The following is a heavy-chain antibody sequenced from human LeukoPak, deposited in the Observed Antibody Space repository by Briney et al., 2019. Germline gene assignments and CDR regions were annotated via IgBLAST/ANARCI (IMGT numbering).Heavy chain of an antibody. CDR3: ARTTILDY. CDR1: GFTFSSFY. J-gene: IGHJ4*03. D-gene: IGHD4-17*01. CDR2: IKQDGSDK. Sequence: GGSLRLSCAASGFTFSSFYMTWVRQAPGKGLEWVATIKQDGSDKHYVDSVKGRFIISRDNAKNSLYLQMNSLRAEDTAVYYCARTTILDYWGQGTTVTVSS. V-gene: IGHV3-7*01.